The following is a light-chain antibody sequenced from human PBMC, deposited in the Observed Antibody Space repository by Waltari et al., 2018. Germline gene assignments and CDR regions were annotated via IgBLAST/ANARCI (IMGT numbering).Light chain of an antibody. V-gene: IGKV2-30*02. Sequence: VVMTQSPLSLPVTLGQPASISCKSSQRRVHSDGNTYLAWFQQRPGQAPRRLIYKVSNRDSGVPDRFSGSGSGTDFTLKISSVEAEDVGVYYCKQRTNWPLTFGGGTKVEIK. CDR1: QRRVHSDGNTY. CDR3: KQRTNWPLT. CDR2: KVS. J-gene: IGKJ4*01.